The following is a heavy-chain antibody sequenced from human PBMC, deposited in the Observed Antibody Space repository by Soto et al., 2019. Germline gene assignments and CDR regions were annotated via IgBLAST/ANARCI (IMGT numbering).Heavy chain of an antibody. Sequence: EVQLVESGGGLIQPGGSLRLSCAASGFTVSSNYMSWVRQAPGKGLEWVSVIYSGGSTYYADSVKGRFTISRDNSKNPLYLKMNSLRAEDTAVYYCARVYYGDPYYFDSWGQGTLVTVSS. CDR3: ARVYYGDPYYFDS. CDR2: IYSGGST. CDR1: GFTVSSNY. J-gene: IGHJ4*02. V-gene: IGHV3-53*01. D-gene: IGHD4-17*01.